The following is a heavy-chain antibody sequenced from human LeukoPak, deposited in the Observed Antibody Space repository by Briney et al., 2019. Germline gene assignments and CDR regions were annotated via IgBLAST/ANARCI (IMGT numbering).Heavy chain of an antibody. CDR1: GFTFSSYA. V-gene: IGHV3-64D*06. D-gene: IGHD2-15*01. J-gene: IGHJ4*02. Sequence: QSGGSLRLSCSASGFTFSSYAMHWVRQAPGKGLEYVSAISSNGGSTYYADSVKGRFTISRDNSKNTLYLQMSSLRAEDTAVYYCVKSLVVALGYCSGGSCGTDYWGQGTLVTVSS. CDR3: VKSLVVALGYCSGGSCGTDY. CDR2: ISSNGGST.